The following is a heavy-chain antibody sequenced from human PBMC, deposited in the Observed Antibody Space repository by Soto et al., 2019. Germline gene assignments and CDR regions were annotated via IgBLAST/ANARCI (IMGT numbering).Heavy chain of an antibody. J-gene: IGHJ4*02. Sequence: SETLSLTCTVSCGSISSGGSYWGWIRQPPGKGLEWIGYIYYSGNTYFNPSLKSRVTLSVDTSKNQFSLSLSSVTAADTAVYYCVRYCSTTKCPFDYWGQGTLVTVSS. CDR3: VRYCSTTKCPFDY. D-gene: IGHD2-2*01. V-gene: IGHV4-30-4*01. CDR1: CGSISSGGSY. CDR2: IYYSGNT.